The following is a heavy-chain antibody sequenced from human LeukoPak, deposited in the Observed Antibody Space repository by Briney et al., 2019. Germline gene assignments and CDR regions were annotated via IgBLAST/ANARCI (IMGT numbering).Heavy chain of an antibody. D-gene: IGHD1-26*01. CDR2: INPNSGGT. V-gene: IGHV1-2*02. J-gene: IGHJ6*02. CDR1: GYTFTGYY. Sequence: GASVKVSCKASGYTFTGYYMHWVRQAPGQGLEWMGWINPNSGGTNYAQKFQGRVTMTRDTSISTAYMELSRLRSDDTAVYYCARDLRPSGSYSTYYYYGMDVWGQGTTVTVSS. CDR3: ARDLRPSGSYSTYYYYGMDV.